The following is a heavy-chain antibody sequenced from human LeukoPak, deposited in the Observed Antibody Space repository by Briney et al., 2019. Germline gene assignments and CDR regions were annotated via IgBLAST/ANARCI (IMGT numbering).Heavy chain of an antibody. V-gene: IGHV1-18*01. CDR2: ISAYNGNT. J-gene: IGHJ5*02. CDR3: AREGRNWFDP. CDR1: GYTFTSYG. Sequence: ASVKVSCKASGYTFTSYGISWVRQAPGQGLEWMGWISAYNGNTNYAQKFQGRVTITADKSTSTAYMELSSLRSEDTAVYYCAREGRNWFDPWGQGTLVTVSS.